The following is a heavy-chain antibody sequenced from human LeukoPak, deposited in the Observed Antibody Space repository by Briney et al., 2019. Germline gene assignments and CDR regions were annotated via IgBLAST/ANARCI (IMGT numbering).Heavy chain of an antibody. CDR1: GASINSYF. Sequence: SETLSLTCAVSGASINSYFWSWIRQPPGKGLEYIGYIGYSGSTNYNPSLKSRVTISVDTSKNQFSLKLTSVTAADTAVYYCARLIAADPQLDSWGQGTLVTVSS. V-gene: IGHV4-59*12. D-gene: IGHD6-13*01. J-gene: IGHJ4*02. CDR3: ARLIAADPQLDS. CDR2: IGYSGST.